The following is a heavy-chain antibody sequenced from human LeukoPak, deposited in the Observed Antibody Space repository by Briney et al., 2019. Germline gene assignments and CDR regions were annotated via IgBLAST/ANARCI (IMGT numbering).Heavy chain of an antibody. J-gene: IGHJ3*02. CDR1: GFTFSSYS. Sequence: GGSLRLSCAASGFTFSSYSMNWVRQAPGKGLEWVSYISGSSSTRYYADSVKGRFTISRDNAKNSLYLQMNSLRAEDTSVYYCATYGDYGAFDIWGQGTMVTVSS. CDR3: ATYGDYGAFDI. CDR2: ISGSSSTR. D-gene: IGHD4-17*01. V-gene: IGHV3-48*01.